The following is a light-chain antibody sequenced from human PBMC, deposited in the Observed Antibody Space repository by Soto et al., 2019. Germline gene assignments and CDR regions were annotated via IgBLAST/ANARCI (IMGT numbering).Light chain of an antibody. CDR2: GAS. V-gene: IGKV3-15*01. Sequence: EIVMTQSPATLSVSPGERANISCRASQSVGSNLAWYQQQPGQAPRLFVFGASTRATGIPARFIGSGSGTDFTLTISSLQSEDFEVYYCQQYNDWPPWTFGQGTKVEF. J-gene: IGKJ1*01. CDR1: QSVGSN. CDR3: QQYNDWPPWT.